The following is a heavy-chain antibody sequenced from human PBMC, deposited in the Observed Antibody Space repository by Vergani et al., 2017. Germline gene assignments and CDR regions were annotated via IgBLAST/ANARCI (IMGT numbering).Heavy chain of an antibody. CDR1: GFRFSSYG. V-gene: IGHV3-33*06. CDR2: IWYDGSNK. Sequence: QVQLVESGGGVVQPGRSLRLSCAASGFRFSSYGMNWVRQAPGKGLEWVAVIWYDGSNKYYADSVKGRFTISRDNSKNTLYLQMNSLRAEDTAVYYCAKGTVSSFGDYYYYYMDVWGKGTTVTVSS. CDR3: AKGTVSSFGDYYYYYMDV. D-gene: IGHD3-16*01. J-gene: IGHJ6*03.